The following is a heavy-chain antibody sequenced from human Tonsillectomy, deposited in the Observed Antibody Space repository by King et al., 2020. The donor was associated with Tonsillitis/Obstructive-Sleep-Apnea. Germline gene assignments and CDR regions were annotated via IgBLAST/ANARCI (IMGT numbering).Heavy chain of an antibody. CDR2: ISTYDGNT. D-gene: IGHD3-3*01. J-gene: IGHJ6*03. V-gene: IGHV1-18*01. CDR1: GYSFTGYG. CDR3: ARGAAYYDFWTGYKAMDV. Sequence: VQLVESGAEVKKPGASLNVSCQASGYSFTGYGISWVRQAPGQGLEWMGWISTYDGNTKFAQKFQGRVTMTTDTSTTTASMELRSLRSDDTAVYYCARGAAYYDFWTGYKAMDVWGKGTTVTVSS.